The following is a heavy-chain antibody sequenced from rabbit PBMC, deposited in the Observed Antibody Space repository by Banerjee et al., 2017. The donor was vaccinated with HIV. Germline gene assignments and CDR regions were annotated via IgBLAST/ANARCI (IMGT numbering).Heavy chain of an antibody. CDR1: GFSFSSSYW. Sequence: EESGGDLVKPEGSLTLTCTASGFSFSSSYWICWVRQAPGKGLEWIACIDAGSSGSTYYASWAKGRFTISKTSSTTVTLQMTSLIAADTATYFCARDLAGVIGWNFNLWGQGTLVTVS. D-gene: IGHD4-1*01. CDR2: IDAGSSGST. V-gene: IGHV1S45*01. CDR3: ARDLAGVIGWNFNL. J-gene: IGHJ4*01.